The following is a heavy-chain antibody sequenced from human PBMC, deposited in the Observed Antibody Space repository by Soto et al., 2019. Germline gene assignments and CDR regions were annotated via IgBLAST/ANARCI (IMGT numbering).Heavy chain of an antibody. D-gene: IGHD3-10*01. CDR3: AKGKSTGDIDWFDP. J-gene: IGHJ5*02. CDR1: GFTLQNYA. V-gene: IGHV3-23*01. Sequence: GGSLSLSCTASGFTLQNYAMAWVRQAPGKGLEWVSTLIGGHYGTAYSYSVKGRFTVSRDNSKNCLYLQMNSLGVEDTAMYLCAKGKSTGDIDWFDPWGQGSLVTVSS. CDR2: LIGGHYGT.